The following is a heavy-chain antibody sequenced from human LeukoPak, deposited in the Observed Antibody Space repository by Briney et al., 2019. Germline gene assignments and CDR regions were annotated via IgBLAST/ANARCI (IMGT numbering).Heavy chain of an antibody. CDR2: ITGSSTTM. J-gene: IGHJ4*02. Sequence: GGSLRLSCAASGFTFSHYNMNWVRQAPGKGLEWVSYITGSSTTMYYADSVKGRFTISGDNAKNSLYLQMNSLRAEDTAVYYCAREPTYTNTWYTTCDYWGQGTLVTVSS. CDR3: AREPTYTNTWYTTCDY. V-gene: IGHV3-48*01. D-gene: IGHD6-13*01. CDR1: GFTFSHYN.